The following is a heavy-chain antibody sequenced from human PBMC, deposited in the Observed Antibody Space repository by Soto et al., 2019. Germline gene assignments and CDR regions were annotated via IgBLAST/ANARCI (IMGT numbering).Heavy chain of an antibody. J-gene: IGHJ4*02. CDR1: GCSSSSYY. CDR3: ARETPDYDIPFDY. D-gene: IGHD3-9*01. Sequence: PSETLSLTCTFSGCSSSSYYLSWIRQPPGKGLEWIGYIYYSGSTNYNPSLKSRVTISVDTSKNQFSLKLSSVTAADTAVYYCARETPDYDIPFDYWGQGTLVTVSS. V-gene: IGHV4-59*12. CDR2: IYYSGST.